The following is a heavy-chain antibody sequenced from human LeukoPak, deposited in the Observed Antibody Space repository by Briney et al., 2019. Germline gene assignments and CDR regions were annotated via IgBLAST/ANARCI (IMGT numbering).Heavy chain of an antibody. CDR3: ARVISSGWNYYYYYGMDV. CDR2: MNPNSGNT. V-gene: IGHV1-8*01. D-gene: IGHD6-19*01. Sequence: ASVKVSCKGSGYTFTSYDINWVRQATGQGLEWMGWMNPNSGNTGYAQKFQGRVTMTRNTSISTAYMELSSLRSEDTAVYYCARVISSGWNYYYYYGMDVWGQGTTVTVSS. CDR1: GYTFTSYD. J-gene: IGHJ6*02.